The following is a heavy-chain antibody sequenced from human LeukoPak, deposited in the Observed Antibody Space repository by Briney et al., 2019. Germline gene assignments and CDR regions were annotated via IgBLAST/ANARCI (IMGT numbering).Heavy chain of an antibody. CDR1: GFTFSSYT. CDR3: ARVSGQWCDY. D-gene: IGHD2-15*01. CDR2: ITSGSGYI. J-gene: IGHJ4*02. V-gene: IGHV3-21*01. Sequence: GGSLRLSCAASGFTFSSYTMNWVRQAPGKGLEWVSSITSGSGYIFYADSVKGRFIISRDNAKNSLYLQMNSLRVEDTALYYCARVSGQWCDYWGQGTLVTVSS.